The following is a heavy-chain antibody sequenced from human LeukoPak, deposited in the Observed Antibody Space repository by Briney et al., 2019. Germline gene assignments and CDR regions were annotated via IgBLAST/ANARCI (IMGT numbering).Heavy chain of an antibody. J-gene: IGHJ4*02. D-gene: IGHD3-22*01. CDR1: GFTVSSNY. Sequence: WGSLRLSCEASGFTVSSNYMSWVRQAPGKGLEWVSVIYSGGSTYYADSVKGRFTISRDNSKNTLYLQMNSLRAEDTAVYYCASGRGYEYWGQGTLVTVSS. V-gene: IGHV3-53*01. CDR3: ASGRGYEY. CDR2: IYSGGST.